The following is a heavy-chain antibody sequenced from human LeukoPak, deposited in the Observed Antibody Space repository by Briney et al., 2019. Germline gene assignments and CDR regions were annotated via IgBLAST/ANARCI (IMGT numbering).Heavy chain of an antibody. J-gene: IGHJ6*03. Sequence: SETLSLTCAVYGGSFSGYYWSWIRQPPGKGLEWIGEINHSGSTNYNPSLKSRVTISVDTSKNQFSLKLSSVTAADTAVYYCARDGGSYYPYFYYYYMDVWGKGTTVTVSS. CDR2: INHSGST. CDR1: GGSFSGYY. V-gene: IGHV4-34*01. D-gene: IGHD1-26*01. CDR3: ARDGGSYYPYFYYYYMDV.